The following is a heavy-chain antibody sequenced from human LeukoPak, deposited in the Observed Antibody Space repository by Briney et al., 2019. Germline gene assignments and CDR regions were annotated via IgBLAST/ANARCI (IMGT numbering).Heavy chain of an antibody. Sequence: SETLSLTCAVYGGPFSGYYWSWIRQPPGKGLEWIGEINHSGSTNYNPSLKSRVTISVDTSKNQFSLKLSSVTAADTAVYYCARLEYGSWYFDYWGQGTLVTVSS. D-gene: IGHD3-10*01. CDR3: ARLEYGSWYFDY. CDR1: GGPFSGYY. J-gene: IGHJ4*02. V-gene: IGHV4-34*01. CDR2: INHSGST.